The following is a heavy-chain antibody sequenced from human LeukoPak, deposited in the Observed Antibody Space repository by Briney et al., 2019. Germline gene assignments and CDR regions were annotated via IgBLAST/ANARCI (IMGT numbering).Heavy chain of an antibody. J-gene: IGHJ4*02. CDR3: FREGGD. D-gene: IGHD3-10*01. CDR1: GFTFGSYG. Sequence: GGSLRLSCEASGFTFGSYGIHWVRQAPDKGLEWVAVVSYDGSDKYYADSVKGRFTISRDNSKNTLYLQMNSLRVEDTAIYYCFREGGDWGQGTLVTVSS. V-gene: IGHV3-30*03. CDR2: VSYDGSDK.